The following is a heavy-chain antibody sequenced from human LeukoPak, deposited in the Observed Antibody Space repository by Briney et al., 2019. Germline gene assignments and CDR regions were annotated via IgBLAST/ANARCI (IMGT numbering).Heavy chain of an antibody. Sequence: GGSLRLSCAASGFTFNNYAMSWVRQAPGMGLEWVSVVSAGGGTTYYADSVKGRFTISRDISKNTLYLQMNSLRAEDTAVYYCAEAGCGGGSCYYAEYFQHWGLGTLVTVSS. J-gene: IGHJ1*01. CDR1: GFTFNNYA. CDR3: AEAGCGGGSCYYAEYFQH. V-gene: IGHV3-23*01. D-gene: IGHD2-15*01. CDR2: VSAGGGTT.